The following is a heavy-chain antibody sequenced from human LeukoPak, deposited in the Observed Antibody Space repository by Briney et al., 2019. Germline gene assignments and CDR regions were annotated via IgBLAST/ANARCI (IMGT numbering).Heavy chain of an antibody. J-gene: IGHJ6*02. Sequence: ASVKVSCKASGYTFTGYYMHWVRQAPGQGLEWMGWINPNSGGTNYAQKFQGRVTMTTDTSTSTAYMELRSPRSDDTAVYYCARDRYLSDYVNYYYGMDVWGQGTTVTVSS. CDR2: INPNSGGT. CDR1: GYTFTGYY. V-gene: IGHV1-2*02. CDR3: ARDRYLSDYVNYYYGMDV. D-gene: IGHD4-17*01.